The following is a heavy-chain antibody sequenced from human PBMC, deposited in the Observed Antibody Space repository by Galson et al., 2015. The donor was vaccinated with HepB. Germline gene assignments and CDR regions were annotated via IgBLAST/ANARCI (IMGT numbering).Heavy chain of an antibody. CDR3: VKDKQWLSYYYYGIDV. V-gene: IGHV3-30*18. CDR2: ISYDGSNK. J-gene: IGHJ6*02. D-gene: IGHD6-19*01. CDR1: GFTFSSYG. Sequence: SLRLSCAASGFTFSSYGMHWVRQAPGKGLEWVAVISYDGSNKYYADSVKGRFTISRDNSKNTLYLQMKSLRAEDTALYYCVKDKQWLSYYYYGIDVWGQGTTVTVSS.